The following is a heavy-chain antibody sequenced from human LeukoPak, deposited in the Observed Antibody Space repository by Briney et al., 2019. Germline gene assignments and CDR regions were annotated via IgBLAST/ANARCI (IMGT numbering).Heavy chain of an antibody. CDR3: ARLAGASGRYFDWSHFDY. Sequence: SETLSLTCTVSGVSISSYYWSWIRQPPGKGLEWIGYIYYSGSTNYNPSLKSRVTISVDTSKNQFSLKLSSVTAADTAVYYCARLAGASGRYFDWSHFDYWGQGTLVTVSS. CDR2: IYYSGST. CDR1: GVSISSYY. J-gene: IGHJ4*02. V-gene: IGHV4-59*08. D-gene: IGHD3-9*01.